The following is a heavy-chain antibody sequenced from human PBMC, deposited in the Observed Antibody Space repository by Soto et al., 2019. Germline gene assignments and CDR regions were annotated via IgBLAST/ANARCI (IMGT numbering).Heavy chain of an antibody. Sequence: EVQLLQSGGGLVQPGGSLRLSCAASGFTFSNYAMNWVRQAPGKGLEWVSTISGSGYTTYYADSVRGRFTISRDNSKNTLYLQRDSLRAEDTAVYYCAKDLFDCLGSPFDYGGKGTLVTVSS. CDR1: GFTFSNYA. CDR2: ISGSGYTT. CDR3: AKDLFDCLGSPFDY. D-gene: IGHD3-9*01. V-gene: IGHV3-23*01. J-gene: IGHJ4*02.